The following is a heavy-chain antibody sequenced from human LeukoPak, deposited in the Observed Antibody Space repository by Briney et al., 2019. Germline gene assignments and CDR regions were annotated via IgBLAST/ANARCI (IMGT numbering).Heavy chain of an antibody. V-gene: IGHV1-18*01. D-gene: IGHD1-26*01. Sequence: ASVKVSRKASGYTFTSYGISWVRQAPGQGLEWMGWISAYNGNTNYAQKLQGRVTMTTDTSTSAAYMELRSLRSDDTAVYYCARFNSGSYDNWYFDLWGRGTLVTVSS. J-gene: IGHJ2*01. CDR2: ISAYNGNT. CDR3: ARFNSGSYDNWYFDL. CDR1: GYTFTSYG.